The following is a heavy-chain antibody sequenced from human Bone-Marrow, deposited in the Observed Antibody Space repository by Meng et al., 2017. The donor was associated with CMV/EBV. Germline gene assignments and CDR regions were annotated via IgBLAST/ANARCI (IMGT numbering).Heavy chain of an antibody. D-gene: IGHD6-19*01. V-gene: IGHV4-39*01. J-gene: IGHJ4*02. CDR1: GGSISSNNYY. CDR3: ARRGAVASVDY. CDR2: IYYSGST. Sequence: SETLSLTCNVSGGSISSNNYYWGWIRQSPGKGLEWIGSIYYSGSTYYNPSLKSRVTISVDTSKNQFSLKLSSVTAADTAVYYCARRGAVASVDYWGQGTLVTVSS.